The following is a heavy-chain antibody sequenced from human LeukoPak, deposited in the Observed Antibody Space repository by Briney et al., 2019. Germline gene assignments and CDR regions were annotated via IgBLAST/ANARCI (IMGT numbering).Heavy chain of an antibody. Sequence: SETLSLTCAVYGGSFSGYYWSWIRQPPGKGLEWIGEINHSGSTNYNPSLKSRVTISVDTSKNQFSLRLSSVTAADTAVYYCARESIAAAGHDAFDIWGQGTMVTVSS. D-gene: IGHD6-13*01. CDR1: GGSFSGYY. V-gene: IGHV4-34*01. J-gene: IGHJ3*02. CDR3: ARESIAAAGHDAFDI. CDR2: INHSGST.